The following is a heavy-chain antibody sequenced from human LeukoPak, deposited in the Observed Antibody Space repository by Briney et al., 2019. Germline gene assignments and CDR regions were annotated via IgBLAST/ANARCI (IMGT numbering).Heavy chain of an antibody. CDR2: IYTSGST. CDR3: ARFEAYPLYYYYYMDV. J-gene: IGHJ6*03. V-gene: IGHV4-61*02. CDR1: GGSISSGSYY. Sequence: TLSLTCTVSGGSISSGSYYWSWIRQPAGKGLEWIGRIYTSGSTNYNPSLKSRVTISVDTSKNQFSLKLSSVTAADTAVYYCARFEAYPLYYYYYMDVWGKGTTVTVSS.